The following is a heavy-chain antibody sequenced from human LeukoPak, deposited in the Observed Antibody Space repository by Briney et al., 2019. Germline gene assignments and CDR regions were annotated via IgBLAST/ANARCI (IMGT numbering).Heavy chain of an antibody. V-gene: IGHV3-48*01. Sequence: GGSLRLSCAASGFTFSSYSMNWVRQAPGKGLEWVSYISSSSSTIYYADSVKGRFTISRDNAKNSLYLQMNSLRAEDTAVYYCARDLNDFWSGYHRWGQGTLVTVSS. J-gene: IGHJ4*02. CDR3: ARDLNDFWSGYHR. D-gene: IGHD3-3*01. CDR1: GFTFSSYS. CDR2: ISSSSSTI.